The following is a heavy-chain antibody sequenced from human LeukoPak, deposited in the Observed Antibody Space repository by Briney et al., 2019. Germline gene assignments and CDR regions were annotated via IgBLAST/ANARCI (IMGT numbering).Heavy chain of an antibody. CDR1: GFTFGSYW. J-gene: IGHJ4*02. Sequence: GGSLRLSCAASGFTFGSYWMSWVRQAPGKGLEWVADIKQDGSEKYYVDSVKGRFTISRDNAKNSLYLQMNSLRAEDTAVYYCARAKSLFDSWGQGTLVTVSS. V-gene: IGHV3-7*03. CDR2: IKQDGSEK. CDR3: ARAKSLFDS. D-gene: IGHD3-10*01.